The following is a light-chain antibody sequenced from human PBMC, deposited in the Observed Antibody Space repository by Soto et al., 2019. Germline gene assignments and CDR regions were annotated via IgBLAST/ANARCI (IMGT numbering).Light chain of an antibody. V-gene: IGKV1-39*01. J-gene: IGKJ1*01. CDR3: QQSYTNPKT. Sequence: IQMTQSPSSLSASVGDRVTITCRASQRITTYLNWYQQKPGKAPKLLIYAASNLQSGVPSRFSGYGSGTDFTLTISSLQPEDFATYYCQQSYTNPKTFGQGTNVDIK. CDR2: AAS. CDR1: QRITTY.